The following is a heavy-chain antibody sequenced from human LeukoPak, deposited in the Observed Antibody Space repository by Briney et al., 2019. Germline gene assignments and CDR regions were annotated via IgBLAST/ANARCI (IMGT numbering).Heavy chain of an antibody. CDR3: ARNRVRGTSPYYYGSGAKDY. D-gene: IGHD3-10*01. CDR2: INPNSGGT. V-gene: IGHV1-2*02. Sequence: ASVKVSCKASGYTFTDYYIHWVRQAPGQGLEWMGWINPNSGGTNYAQKFQGRVTMTRDTSISTAYMELSRLRSDDTAVYYCARNRVRGTSPYYYGSGAKDYWGQGTLVTVSS. CDR1: GYTFTDYY. J-gene: IGHJ4*02.